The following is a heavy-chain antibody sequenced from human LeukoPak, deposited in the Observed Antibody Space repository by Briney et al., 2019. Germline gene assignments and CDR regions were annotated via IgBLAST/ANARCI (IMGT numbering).Heavy chain of an antibody. CDR1: GYSFTSYW. D-gene: IGHD4-23*01. CDR3: ARLAVVKGSSDAFDI. J-gene: IGHJ3*02. V-gene: IGHV5-51*01. Sequence: WESLKISCEGSGYSFTSYWIGWVRQMPGKGLGWVGIIYPGDSDTRYSPSFQAQVTISADNPNTTAYLQWSSLKASDTAMYYCARLAVVKGSSDAFDIWGQGTMVTVSS. CDR2: IYPGDSDT.